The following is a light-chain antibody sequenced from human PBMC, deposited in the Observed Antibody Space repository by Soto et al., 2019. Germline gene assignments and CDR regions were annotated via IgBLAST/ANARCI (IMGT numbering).Light chain of an antibody. V-gene: IGKV1-8*01. CDR1: QDITNY. CDR3: QQYYRYPIT. Sequence: AILMTQSPSSFSASTGDRVTITCRASQDITNYLAWYQQKPGEAPKLLISTASTLENGVPSRFCGSGSGTDFTLTINYLQSEDFATYYCQQYYRYPITFGQGTRLEI. J-gene: IGKJ5*01. CDR2: TAS.